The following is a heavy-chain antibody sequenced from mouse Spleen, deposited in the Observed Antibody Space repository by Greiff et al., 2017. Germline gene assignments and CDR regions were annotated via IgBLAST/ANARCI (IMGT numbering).Heavy chain of an antibody. CDR1: GFTFSDYY. J-gene: IGHJ4*01. D-gene: IGHD2-1*01. Sequence: EVKLMESEGGLVQPGSSMKLSCTASGFTFSDYYMAWVRQVPEKGLEWVANINYDGSSTYYLDSLKSRFIISRDNAKNILYLQMSSLKYEDTATYYCARDGGNYLRPYYYAMDYWGQGTSVTVSS. CDR2: INYDGSST. V-gene: IGHV5-16*01. CDR3: ARDGGNYLRPYYYAMDY.